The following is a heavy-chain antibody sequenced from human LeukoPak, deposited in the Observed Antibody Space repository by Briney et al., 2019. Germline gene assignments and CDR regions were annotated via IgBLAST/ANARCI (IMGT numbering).Heavy chain of an antibody. D-gene: IGHD3-3*01. CDR2: IQYDGSNK. J-gene: IGHJ4*02. CDR1: GFTLTSYG. V-gene: IGHV3-30*02. Sequence: GGSLRLSCAASGFTLTSYGMHWVRQAPGKGLEWVAFIQYDGSNKNYADSVKGRFTISRDYSKNTLYLQMNSLRAEDTAVYYCAKGNITIFGVVPDYWGQGTLVTVSS. CDR3: AKGNITIFGVVPDY.